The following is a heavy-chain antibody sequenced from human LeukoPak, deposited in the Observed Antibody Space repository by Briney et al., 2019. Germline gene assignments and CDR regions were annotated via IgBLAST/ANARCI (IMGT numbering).Heavy chain of an antibody. V-gene: IGHV1-69*02. CDR3: ARSGGYNSGLDY. J-gene: IGHJ4*02. CDR1: GYTFTGYY. D-gene: IGHD5-24*01. CDR2: IIPILGIA. Sequence: ASVKVSCKASGYTFTGYYMHWVRQAPGQGLEWMGRIIPILGIANYAQKFQGRVTITADKSTSTAYMELSSLRSEDTAVYYCARSGGYNSGLDYWGQGTLVTVSS.